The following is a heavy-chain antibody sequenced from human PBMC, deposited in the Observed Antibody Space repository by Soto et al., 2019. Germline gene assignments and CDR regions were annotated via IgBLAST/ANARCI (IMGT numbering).Heavy chain of an antibody. D-gene: IGHD3-10*02. V-gene: IGHV4-59*01. Sequence: QVQLQGSGPGLVKPSETLSLTCTVSGGPISSYYWSWIRQPPGKGLEWIGFIFYSGSTSYNPSLKSRVTISIDTSEYQFSLKLNSVTAADTAVYYCASMIGDPVLSFDSWGQGTLVAVSS. J-gene: IGHJ5*01. CDR3: ASMIGDPVLSFDS. CDR1: GGPISSYY. CDR2: IFYSGST.